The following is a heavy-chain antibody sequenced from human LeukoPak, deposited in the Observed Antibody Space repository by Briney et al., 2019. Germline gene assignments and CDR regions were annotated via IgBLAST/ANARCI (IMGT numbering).Heavy chain of an antibody. V-gene: IGHV3-30*18. Sequence: HPGGSLRLSCAASGFTFSDSGIHWVRQAPGKGLEWVAVISYDGRNKHYADSVKGRFTISRDNSKNTLYLQMNSLTAEDTAMYYCAKDAQVRGVINGFDYWGQGTLVTVSS. J-gene: IGHJ4*02. CDR1: GFTFSDSG. D-gene: IGHD3-10*01. CDR2: ISYDGRNK. CDR3: AKDAQVRGVINGFDY.